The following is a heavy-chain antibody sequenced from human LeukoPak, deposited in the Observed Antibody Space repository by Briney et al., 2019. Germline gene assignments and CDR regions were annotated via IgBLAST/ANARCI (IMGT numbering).Heavy chain of an antibody. CDR3: ARDADAIYSERNLFDP. CDR2: ISPSDGST. V-gene: IGHV1-18*04. J-gene: IGHJ5*02. CDR1: GYTFTSYG. Sequence: GASVKVSCKASGYTFTSYGMNWVRQAPGQGLEWMGWISPSDGSTNYAQKLQGRVTMTTDTSTSTAYMELSRLRSDDTAVYYCARDADAIYSERNLFDPWGQGTLVTVSS. D-gene: IGHD2-21*01.